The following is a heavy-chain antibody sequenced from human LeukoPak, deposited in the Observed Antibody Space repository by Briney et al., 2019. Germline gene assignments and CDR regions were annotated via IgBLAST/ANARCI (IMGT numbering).Heavy chain of an antibody. J-gene: IGHJ6*02. V-gene: IGHV4-61*01. CDR1: GGSVSSGSYY. D-gene: IGHD6-13*01. CDR2: IYYSGST. CDR3: ARTIAAAGTYYYYGMDV. Sequence: SETLSLTCTVSGGSVSSGSYYWSWIRQPPGKGLEWIGYIYYSGSTNYNPSLKSRVTISVDTSKNQFSLKLSSVTAAETAVYYCARTIAAAGTYYYYGMDVWGQGTTVTVSS.